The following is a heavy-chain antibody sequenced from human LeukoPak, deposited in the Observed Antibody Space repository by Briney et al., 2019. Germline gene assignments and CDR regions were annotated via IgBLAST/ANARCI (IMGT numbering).Heavy chain of an antibody. CDR1: GYTFTSYG. V-gene: IGHV1-18*01. D-gene: IGHD6-13*01. CDR2: ISVYNGNT. Sequence: ASVNVSCKASGYTFTSYGISWVRQAPGQGLEWMGWISVYNGNTNYAQKLQGRVTMTTDTSTSTAYMELRNPRSDDTAVYYCARGSSSSWYEYWGQGTLVTVSS. J-gene: IGHJ4*02. CDR3: ARGSSSSWYEY.